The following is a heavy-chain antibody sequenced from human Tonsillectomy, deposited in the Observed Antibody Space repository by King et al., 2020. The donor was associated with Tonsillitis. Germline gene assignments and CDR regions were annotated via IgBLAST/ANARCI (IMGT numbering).Heavy chain of an antibody. CDR1: GFTFSSYA. CDR3: AKDIPIAVAGYFAY. CDR2: IRGSGGST. J-gene: IGHJ4*02. D-gene: IGHD6-19*01. Sequence: VQLVESGGGLVQPGGSLRISCAASGFTFSSYAMSWVRQAPGKGLEYVSTIRGSGGSTYYADSVKGRFTISRDNSKNTLYLQMNSLRAEDTSVYYCAKDIPIAVAGYFAYWGQGTLVTVSS. V-gene: IGHV3-23*04.